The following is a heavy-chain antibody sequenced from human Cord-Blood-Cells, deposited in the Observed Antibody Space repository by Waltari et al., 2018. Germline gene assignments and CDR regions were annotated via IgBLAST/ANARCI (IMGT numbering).Heavy chain of an antibody. J-gene: IGHJ6*03. D-gene: IGHD3-3*01. CDR3: ARGYDFWSGYGYYYYMDV. Sequence: QVQLVQSGAEVKKPGSSVKVSCKASGGTFSSYAISWVRQAPGQGLEWMGRIIPILGIANYAQQFQGRVTITADKSTSTAYMELSSLRSEDTAVYYCARGYDFWSGYGYYYYMDVWGKGTTVTVSS. V-gene: IGHV1-69*09. CDR2: IIPILGIA. CDR1: GGTFSSYA.